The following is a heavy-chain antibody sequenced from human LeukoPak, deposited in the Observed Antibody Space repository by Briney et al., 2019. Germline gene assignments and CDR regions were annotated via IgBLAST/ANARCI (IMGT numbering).Heavy chain of an antibody. J-gene: IGHJ4*02. V-gene: IGHV1-69*04. CDR3: ATMVRGVIQLDY. Sequence: SVKVSCKASGYTFTSYDINWVRQATGQGLEWMGRIIPILGIANYAQKFQGRVTITADKSTSTAYMELSSLRSEDTAVYYCATMVRGVIQLDYWGQGTLVTVSS. D-gene: IGHD3-10*01. CDR1: GYTFTSYD. CDR2: IIPILGIA.